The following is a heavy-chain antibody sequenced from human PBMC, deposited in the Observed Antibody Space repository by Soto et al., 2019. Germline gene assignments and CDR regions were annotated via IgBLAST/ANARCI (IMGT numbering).Heavy chain of an antibody. CDR3: ASTYSSSWYNWFDP. CDR2: IYYSGNT. Sequence: SETLSLTCTVSGGSISSGGYYWSWIRHHPGMGLEWIGYIYYSGNTYYNPSLESRVTISVDTSRNHFSLKLRSVTAADTAVYYCASTYSSSWYNWFDPWGQGTLVTVSS. D-gene: IGHD6-13*01. CDR1: GGSISSGGYY. V-gene: IGHV4-31*03. J-gene: IGHJ5*02.